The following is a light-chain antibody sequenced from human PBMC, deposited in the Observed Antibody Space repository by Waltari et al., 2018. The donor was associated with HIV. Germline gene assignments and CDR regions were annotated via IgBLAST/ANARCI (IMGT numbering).Light chain of an antibody. CDR2: DVS. CDR3: SSYAGNNDVI. Sequence: QSALTQPPSASGSPGQSVTISCTGTSSDVGGYDYVSWYQQHPGKAPKVIIYDVSKRPAGVPDRFSGSKSGNTASLTVSGLQAEDEADYYCSSYAGNNDVIFGGGTKLTVL. J-gene: IGLJ2*01. V-gene: IGLV2-8*01. CDR1: SSDVGGYDY.